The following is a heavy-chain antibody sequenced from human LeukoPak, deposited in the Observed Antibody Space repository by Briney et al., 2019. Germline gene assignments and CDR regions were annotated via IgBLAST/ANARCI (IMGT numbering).Heavy chain of an antibody. V-gene: IGHV5-51*01. CDR3: ARQPHYCTGTSCYFPGLD. D-gene: IGHD2-2*01. J-gene: IGHJ4*02. CDR2: IYPGDSDT. CDR1: GYSFNSYW. Sequence: KRGESLKTSCKASGYSFNSYWIAWVRQMPGKGLEWMGIIYPGDSDTRYSPSFQGQVTISADKSISTAYLQWSSLKASDNAIYYCARQPHYCTGTSCYFPGLDWGQGTLVTVSS.